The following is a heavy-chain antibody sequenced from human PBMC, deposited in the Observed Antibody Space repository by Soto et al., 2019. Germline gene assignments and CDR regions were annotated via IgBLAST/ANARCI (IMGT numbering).Heavy chain of an antibody. Sequence: EVQLVESGGGLVQPGGSLRLSCAASGFTFSSYEMNWVRKAPGKGLEWVSYISSSGSTIYYADSVKGRFTISRDNAKNSLYLQMNSLRAEDTAVYYCARRIAARRGYGMDVWGQGTTVTVSS. V-gene: IGHV3-48*03. CDR1: GFTFSSYE. J-gene: IGHJ6*02. D-gene: IGHD6-6*01. CDR3: ARRIAARRGYGMDV. CDR2: ISSSGSTI.